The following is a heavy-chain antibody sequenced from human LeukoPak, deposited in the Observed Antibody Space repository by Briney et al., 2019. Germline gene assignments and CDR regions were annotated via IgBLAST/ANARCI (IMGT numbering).Heavy chain of an antibody. V-gene: IGHV3-30*02. D-gene: IGHD3-9*01. CDR2: IRYDGSNK. CDR1: GFTFSSYG. CDR3: ASPIHDKYFDWLLPFDY. Sequence: PGGSLRLSCAASGFTFSSYGMHWVRQAPGKGLEWVAFIRYDGSNKYYADSVKGRFTISRDNSKNTLYLQMNSLRAEDTAVYYCASPIHDKYFDWLLPFDYWGQGTLVTVSS. J-gene: IGHJ4*02.